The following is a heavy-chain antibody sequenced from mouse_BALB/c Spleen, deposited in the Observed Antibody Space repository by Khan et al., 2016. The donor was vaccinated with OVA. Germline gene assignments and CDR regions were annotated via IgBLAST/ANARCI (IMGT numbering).Heavy chain of an antibody. Sequence: EVMLVESGGDLVKPGGSLKLSCAASGFIFSSYSMSWVRQTPDQRLEWVATISSGGDYTYYPDSVKGRFPISRDDAKNTLYLQMSSLKSEDTAMYYWASHLTGSFAYWGQGTLVTVSA. V-gene: IGHV5-6*01. J-gene: IGHJ3*01. CDR3: ASHLTGSFAY. CDR1: GFIFSSYS. CDR2: ISSGGDYT. D-gene: IGHD4-1*01.